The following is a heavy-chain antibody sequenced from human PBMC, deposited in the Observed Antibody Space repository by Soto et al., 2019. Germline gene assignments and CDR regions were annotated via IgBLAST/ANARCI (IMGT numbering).Heavy chain of an antibody. D-gene: IGHD5-18*01. Sequence: SETLSHTCAVYGGSFSGYYWSWIRQPPGKGLEWIGEINHSGSTNYNPSLKSRVTISVDTSKNQFSLKLSSVTAADTAVYYCARGQVDTAMVIHYFDYWGQGTLVTVSS. V-gene: IGHV4-34*01. J-gene: IGHJ4*02. CDR1: GGSFSGYY. CDR3: ARGQVDTAMVIHYFDY. CDR2: INHSGST.